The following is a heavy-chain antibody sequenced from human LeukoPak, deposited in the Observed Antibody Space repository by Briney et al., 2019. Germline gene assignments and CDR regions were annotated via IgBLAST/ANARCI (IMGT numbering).Heavy chain of an antibody. CDR2: IYPGDSDT. V-gene: IGHV5-51*01. J-gene: IGHJ3*02. Sequence: GESLKISCKGSGYSFTSYWIGWVRQMPGKGLEWMGIIYPGDSDTRYSPSFQGQVTISADKSISTAYLQWSSLKASDAAMYYCARPKGPLLTGYALGAFDIWGQGTMVTVSS. D-gene: IGHD3-9*01. CDR1: GYSFTSYW. CDR3: ARPKGPLLTGYALGAFDI.